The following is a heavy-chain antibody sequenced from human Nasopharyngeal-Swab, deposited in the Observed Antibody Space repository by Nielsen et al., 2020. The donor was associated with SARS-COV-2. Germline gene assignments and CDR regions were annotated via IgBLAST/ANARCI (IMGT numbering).Heavy chain of an antibody. J-gene: IGHJ4*02. CDR3: TRCGGGCYSGRDY. CDR1: GFTFSDSV. V-gene: IGHV3-73*01. CDR2: NRSKGNNYAT. D-gene: IGHD2-21*02. Sequence: GESLKIPCAASGFTFSDSVIHWVRQASGKGLEWVGRNRSKGNNYATAYAASVKGRFIIFRDDPTNTAYLQMNSLKTEDTAVYYCTRCGGGCYSGRDYWGQGTLVTVSS.